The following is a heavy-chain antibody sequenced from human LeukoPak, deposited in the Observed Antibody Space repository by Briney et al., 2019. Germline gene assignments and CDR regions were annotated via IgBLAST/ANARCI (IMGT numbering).Heavy chain of an antibody. V-gene: IGHV4-59*12. J-gene: IGHJ4*02. CDR1: GGSISSYY. CDR2: IYYSGST. Sequence: SETLSLTCTVSGGSISSYYWSWIRQPPGKGLEWIGYIYYSGSTNYNPSLKSRVTISVDTSKNQFSLKLSSVTAADTAVYYCARDRISYSSSWYGVWGQGTLVTVSS. D-gene: IGHD6-13*01. CDR3: ARDRISYSSSWYGV.